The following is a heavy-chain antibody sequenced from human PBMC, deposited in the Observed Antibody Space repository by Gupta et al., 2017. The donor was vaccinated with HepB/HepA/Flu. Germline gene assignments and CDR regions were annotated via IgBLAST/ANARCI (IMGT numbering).Heavy chain of an antibody. J-gene: IGHJ4*02. CDR1: GGSFSGYY. CDR2: INHSGST. V-gene: IGHV4-34*01. CDR3: ARLTIGYSSSWIDY. Sequence: QVQLQQWGAGLLKPSETLSLTCAVYGGSFSGYYWSWIRQPPGKGLEWIGEINHSGSTNYNPSLKSRVTISVDTSKNQFSLKLRSVTAADTAVYYCARLTIGYSSSWIDYWGQGPLVTVSS. D-gene: IGHD6-13*01.